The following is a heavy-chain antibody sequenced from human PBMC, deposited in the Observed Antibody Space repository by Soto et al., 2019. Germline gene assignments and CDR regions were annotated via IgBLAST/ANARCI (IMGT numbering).Heavy chain of an antibody. CDR2: ISYDGSNE. CDR1: GFTFSNYA. CDR3: ARDSYGMDV. J-gene: IGHJ6*02. Sequence: GGSLRLSCAASGFTFSNYAMHWVRQAPGKGLEWVAVISYDGSNESYADSVKGRFTISRDNSKNTLFVQMNSLRPEDTAVYYCARDSYGMDVWGQGTTVTVSS. V-gene: IGHV3-30-3*01.